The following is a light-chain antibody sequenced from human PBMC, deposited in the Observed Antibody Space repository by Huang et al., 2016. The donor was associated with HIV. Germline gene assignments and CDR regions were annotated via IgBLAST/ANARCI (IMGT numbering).Light chain of an antibody. Sequence: DIQMTQSPPSLSASVGERVTITCRASQTISNNLNWYQQKPGKAPNLLISAASSSQSGVPSRFSGSGSGTDFTLTISSLQPEDFATYYCQQSHSIPRTFGQGTRVEIK. CDR2: AAS. CDR3: QQSHSIPRT. J-gene: IGKJ1*01. CDR1: QTISNN. V-gene: IGKV1-39*01.